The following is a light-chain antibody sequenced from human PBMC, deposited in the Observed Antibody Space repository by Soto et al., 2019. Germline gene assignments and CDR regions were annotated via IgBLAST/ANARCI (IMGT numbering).Light chain of an antibody. CDR3: QQYNTYWT. Sequence: DIQMTQFPSTLSASVGDRVTITCRASQNIGSWLAWYQQKPGKAPKVLIYDVSNLETGVPSRFSGSGSGTEFTLTIGSLQPDGFATYYCQQYNTYWTFGQGTKVEIK. V-gene: IGKV1-5*01. CDR2: DVS. J-gene: IGKJ1*01. CDR1: QNIGSW.